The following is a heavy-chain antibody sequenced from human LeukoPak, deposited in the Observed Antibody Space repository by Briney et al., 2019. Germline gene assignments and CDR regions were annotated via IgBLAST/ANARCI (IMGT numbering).Heavy chain of an antibody. D-gene: IGHD6-13*01. CDR3: ATGFARAGYSGYDY. J-gene: IGHJ4*02. V-gene: IGHV3-53*01. CDR1: GFTVSSNY. CDR2: IYSGGST. Sequence: GGSLRLSCAASGFTVSSNYMSWVRQAPGKGLEWVSVIYSGGSTYYADSVKGRFTISRDTPKNTLSLQMNSLRAEDTAVYYCATGFARAGYSGYDYWGQGTLVTVSS.